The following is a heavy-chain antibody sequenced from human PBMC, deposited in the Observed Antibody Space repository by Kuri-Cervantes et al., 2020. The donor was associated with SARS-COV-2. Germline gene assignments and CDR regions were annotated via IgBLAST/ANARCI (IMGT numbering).Heavy chain of an antibody. J-gene: IGHJ4*02. CDR1: GFTFSSYA. Sequence: GGSLRLSCAASGFTFSSYAMSWVRQAPGKGLEWVSGISGSGGSRYYAHSVKGRFTISRDNSKNTLYLQMNSLRAEDTAVYYCARDGGDYVWGSYRYRLFYYFDYWGQGTLVTVSS. V-gene: IGHV3-23*01. CDR3: ARDGGDYVWGSYRYRLFYYFDY. CDR2: ISGSGGSR. D-gene: IGHD3-16*02.